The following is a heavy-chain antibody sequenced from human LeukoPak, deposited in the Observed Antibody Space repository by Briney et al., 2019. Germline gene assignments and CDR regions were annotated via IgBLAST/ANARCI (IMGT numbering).Heavy chain of an antibody. Sequence: SETLSLTCAVYGGSFSGYYWSWIRQPPGKGLEWIGEINHSGSTNYNPSLKSRVAISVDTSKNQFSLKLSSVTAADTAVYYCARYYYDSSGLDPYDAFDIWGQGTMVTVSS. CDR2: INHSGST. J-gene: IGHJ3*02. D-gene: IGHD3-22*01. CDR1: GGSFSGYY. V-gene: IGHV4-34*01. CDR3: ARYYYDSSGLDPYDAFDI.